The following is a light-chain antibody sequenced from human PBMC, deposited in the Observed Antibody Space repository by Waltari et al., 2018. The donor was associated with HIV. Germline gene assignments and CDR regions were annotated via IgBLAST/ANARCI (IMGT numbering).Light chain of an antibody. J-gene: IGKJ2*01. CDR2: DAS. CDR3: QQLDSFPYT. CDR1: QDISRY. Sequence: DIQLTHSPSFLSASVGDKVTITCRASQDISRYLAWYQQKPGKAPNLLIPDASTLQSGVPATFSGSGSATEFTLTISSLQPEDFATFYCQQLDSFPYTFGQGTKLEIK. V-gene: IGKV1-9*01.